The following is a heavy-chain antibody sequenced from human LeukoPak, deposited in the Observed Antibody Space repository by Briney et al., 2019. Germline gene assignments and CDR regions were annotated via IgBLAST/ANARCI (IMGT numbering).Heavy chain of an antibody. J-gene: IGHJ6*03. CDR3: ARSPTVPDGDYLHYYMDV. Sequence: ASVKVSCKSSDYTFSRNGINLVRQAPGQGLERMGGISTHTANTNYAQKFQGRVTMTTDTSTSTAYMELRRLRSDDTAVYYCARSPTVPDGDYLHYYMDVWGKGTTVTVSS. CDR2: ISTHTANT. CDR1: DYTFSRNG. V-gene: IGHV1-18*01. D-gene: IGHD4-17*01.